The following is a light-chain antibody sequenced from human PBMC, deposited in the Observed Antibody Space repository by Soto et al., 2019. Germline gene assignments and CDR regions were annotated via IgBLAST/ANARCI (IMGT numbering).Light chain of an antibody. V-gene: IGLV2-14*03. J-gene: IGLJ1*01. CDR1: SSDVGGYNY. CDR2: DVY. Sequence: LTQPASVSGSPGQSITMSCTGTSSDVGGYNYVSWYQQHPGKAPKLMIYDVYNRPSGVSNRFSGSKSGNTASLTISGLQDEDEADYFCTSFTSSSTLLVFGTGTKVTVL. CDR3: TSFTSSSTLLV.